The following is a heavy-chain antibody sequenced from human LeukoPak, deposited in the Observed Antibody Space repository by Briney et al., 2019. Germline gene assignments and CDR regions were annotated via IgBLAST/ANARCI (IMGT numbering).Heavy chain of an antibody. J-gene: IGHJ6*03. Sequence: SETLSLTCTVSGGSISSSHYYWGWIRQTPGKGLEWIGTIYYSGTTYYNPSLENRATISQDTSKNQFSLTLRSVTAADTAVYYCARQISDYYYYYIDVWGKGTTVTVSS. CDR1: GGSISSSHYY. D-gene: IGHD3-10*01. CDR2: IYYSGTT. V-gene: IGHV4-39*01. CDR3: ARQISDYYYYYIDV.